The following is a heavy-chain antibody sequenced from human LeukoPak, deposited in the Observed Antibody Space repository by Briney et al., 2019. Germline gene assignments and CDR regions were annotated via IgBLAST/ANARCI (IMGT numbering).Heavy chain of an antibody. D-gene: IGHD3-22*01. Sequence: ASVKVSCKASGFTFTSSAMQWVRQARGQRLEWIGWIVVGSGNTNYAQKFQERVTITRDMSTSTACMELSSLRSEDTAVYYCAAAGGVYDSSGYYPPDYWGQGTLVTVSS. CDR1: GFTFTSSA. J-gene: IGHJ4*02. V-gene: IGHV1-58*02. CDR2: IVVGSGNT. CDR3: AAAGGVYDSSGYYPPDY.